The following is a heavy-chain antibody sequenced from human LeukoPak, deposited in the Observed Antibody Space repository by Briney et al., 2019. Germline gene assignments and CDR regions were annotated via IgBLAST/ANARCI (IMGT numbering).Heavy chain of an antibody. Sequence: SVKVSCKASGGTFISYAISWVRQAPGQGLEWMGGIIPIFGTANYAQKFQGRVTITADESTSTAYMELSSLRSEDTAVYYCASPGERYSSGQRYYFDYWGQGTLVTVSS. CDR3: ASPGERYSSGQRYYFDY. V-gene: IGHV1-69*13. CDR2: IIPIFGTA. D-gene: IGHD6-19*01. CDR1: GGTFISYA. J-gene: IGHJ4*02.